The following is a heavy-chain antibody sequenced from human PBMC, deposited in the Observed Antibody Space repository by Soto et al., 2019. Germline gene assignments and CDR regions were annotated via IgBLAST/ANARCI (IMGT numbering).Heavy chain of an antibody. CDR2: IIPIFGTA. CDR3: ASLRGGFLEWLSEYGMDV. D-gene: IGHD3-3*01. CDR1: GGTFSSYA. J-gene: IGHJ6*02. V-gene: IGHV1-69*13. Sequence: ASVKVSCKASGGTFSSYAISWVRQAPGQGLEWMGGIIPIFGTANYAQKFQGRVTITADESTSTAYMELSSLRSEDTAVYYCASLRGGFLEWLSEYGMDVWGQGTTVTLSS.